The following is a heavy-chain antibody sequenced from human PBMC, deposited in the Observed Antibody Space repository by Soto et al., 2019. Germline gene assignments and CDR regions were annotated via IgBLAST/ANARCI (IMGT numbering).Heavy chain of an antibody. CDR2: MNPNTGNS. J-gene: IGHJ4*02. V-gene: IGHV1-8*01. CDR1: GYTFTSYD. D-gene: IGHD1-1*01. CDR3: ARRAETNGWNGFGADKYYFDF. Sequence: ASVKVSCKASGYTFTSYDIYWVRQATVQVLECMGWMNPNTGNSGYAQKFQGRVTMTSDTSISTAHMELSSLRSEDTAVYYCARRAETNGWNGFGADKYYFDFWGQGTLVTVSS.